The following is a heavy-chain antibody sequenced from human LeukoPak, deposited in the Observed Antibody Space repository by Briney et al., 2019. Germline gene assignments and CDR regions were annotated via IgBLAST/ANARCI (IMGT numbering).Heavy chain of an antibody. CDR3: ARGGTSGYSSTRHFWGGNYYFDY. CDR2: INQDGREK. CDR1: GFTFDDYW. J-gene: IGHJ4*02. V-gene: IGHV3-7*01. Sequence: PGGSLRLSCGASGFTFDDYWMSWVRQAPGQGLEWVANINQDGREKYYLDSAKGRFTISRDNARNSLYPQVNSLRAEDTAVYYCARGGTSGYSSTRHFWGGNYYFDYWGQGSLVTVSS. D-gene: IGHD2-2*01.